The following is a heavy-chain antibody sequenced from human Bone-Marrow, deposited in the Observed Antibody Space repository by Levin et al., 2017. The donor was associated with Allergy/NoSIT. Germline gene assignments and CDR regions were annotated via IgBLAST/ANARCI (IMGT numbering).Heavy chain of an antibody. D-gene: IGHD3-9*01. Sequence: ASVKVSCKASGGTFSSYAISWVRQAPGQGLEWMRGIIPIFGTANYAQKFQGRVTITADESTSTAYMELSSLRSEDTAVYYCARAAYAPPRAGTYDILTGYYGSANDYWGQGTLVTVSS. CDR3: ARAAYAPPRAGTYDILTGYYGSANDY. CDR2: IIPIFGTA. J-gene: IGHJ4*02. CDR1: GGTFSSYA. V-gene: IGHV1-69*13.